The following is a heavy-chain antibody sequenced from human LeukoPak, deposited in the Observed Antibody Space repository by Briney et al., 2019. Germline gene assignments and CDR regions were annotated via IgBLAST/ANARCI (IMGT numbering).Heavy chain of an antibody. Sequence: PGGSLRLSCAASGFTFSSYEMNWVRPAPGEGLEWVSYITSGSTTHYADSVKGRFTISRDNAKNSLYLQMNSLRAEDTAVYYCARADYGSGSFHPFDYWGQGTLVTVSS. CDR1: GFTFSSYE. D-gene: IGHD3-10*01. CDR2: ITSGSTT. V-gene: IGHV3-48*03. CDR3: ARADYGSGSFHPFDY. J-gene: IGHJ4*02.